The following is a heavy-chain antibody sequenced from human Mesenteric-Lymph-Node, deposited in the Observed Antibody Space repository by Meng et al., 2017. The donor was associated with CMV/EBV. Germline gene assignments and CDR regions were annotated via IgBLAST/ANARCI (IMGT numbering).Heavy chain of an antibody. CDR2: IYYTGST. J-gene: IGHJ4*02. CDR1: GGPISTYY. V-gene: IGHV4-59*01. Sequence: GSLRLSCSASGGPISTYYWTWIRQPPGKGLEWIGNIYYTGSTTYHPSLMGRVTISVDTSKNQFSLELSSVTAADTAVYYCASSPQDYDSSGYAAGYYFDYWGQGTLVTVSS. D-gene: IGHD3-22*01. CDR3: ASSPQDYDSSGYAAGYYFDY.